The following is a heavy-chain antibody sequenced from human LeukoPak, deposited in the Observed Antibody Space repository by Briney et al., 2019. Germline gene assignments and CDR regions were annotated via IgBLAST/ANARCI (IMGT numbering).Heavy chain of an antibody. CDR2: IYYSGST. J-gene: IGHJ5*02. V-gene: IGHV4-59*01. CDR3: ARAGGSYYPIMYNWFDP. CDR1: GGSLSSYY. D-gene: IGHD2-15*01. Sequence: PSETLSLTCTVSGGSLSSYYWSWIRQPPGKGLEWIGYIYYSGSTNYNPSLKSRVTISVDTSKSQFPLKLSSVTAADTAVYYCARAGGSYYPIMYNWFDPWGQGTLVTVSS.